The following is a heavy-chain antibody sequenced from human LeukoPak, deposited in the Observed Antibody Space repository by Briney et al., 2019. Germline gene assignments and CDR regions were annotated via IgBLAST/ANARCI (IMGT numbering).Heavy chain of an antibody. V-gene: IGHV4-34*01. Sequence: PSETLSLTCAVYGGSFSGYYWSWIRQPPGKGLEWIGEINHSGSTNYNPSLKSRVTISVDTSKNQFSLKLSSVTAADTAVYYCARLCKPHYYDSSGYSPYNWFDPWGQGTLVTVSS. CDR3: ARLCKPHYYDSSGYSPYNWFDP. CDR2: INHSGST. D-gene: IGHD3-22*01. J-gene: IGHJ5*02. CDR1: GGSFSGYY.